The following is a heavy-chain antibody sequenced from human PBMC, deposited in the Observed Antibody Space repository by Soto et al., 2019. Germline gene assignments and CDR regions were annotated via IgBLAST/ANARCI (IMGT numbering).Heavy chain of an antibody. J-gene: IGHJ5*02. Sequence: QVQLQQWGAGLLKPSETLSLTCAVYGGSFSGYYWSWIRQPPGKGLEWIGEINHSGSTNYNPSLKSRVTIPVDTSKNQFSLTLSSVTAADTAVYYCARAPPRNYGSGRPNWFDPWGQGTLVTVSS. CDR2: INHSGST. CDR1: GGSFSGYY. CDR3: ARAPPRNYGSGRPNWFDP. D-gene: IGHD3-10*01. V-gene: IGHV4-34*01.